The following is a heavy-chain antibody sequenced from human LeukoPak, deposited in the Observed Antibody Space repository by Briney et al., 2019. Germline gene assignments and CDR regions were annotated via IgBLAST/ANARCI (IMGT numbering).Heavy chain of an antibody. CDR3: ASDSGYDKRAFDY. V-gene: IGHV4-39*07. Sequence: SETLSLTCTVSGGSISSSSYYWGWIRQPPGKGLEWIGRIYTSGSTNYNPSLKSRVTMSVDTSKNQFSLKLSSVTAADTAVYYCASDSGYDKRAFDYRGQGTLVTVSS. J-gene: IGHJ4*02. CDR2: IYTSGST. D-gene: IGHD5-12*01. CDR1: GGSISSSSYY.